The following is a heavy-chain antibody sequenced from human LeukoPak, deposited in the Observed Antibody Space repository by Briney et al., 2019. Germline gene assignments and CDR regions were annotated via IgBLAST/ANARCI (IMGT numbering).Heavy chain of an antibody. Sequence: GGSLSLSCAPSGFTFSNAWMRWVRQAPGKGLEWVAVIWYDGSFEYYADSVKGQFTISRDNPKNTLYLQLNSLRAEDAAVYYCARGSGYSWYYFDYWGQGTLVTVSS. CDR2: IWYDGSFE. V-gene: IGHV3-33*08. J-gene: IGHJ4*02. D-gene: IGHD3-22*01. CDR1: GFTFSNAW. CDR3: ARGSGYSWYYFDY.